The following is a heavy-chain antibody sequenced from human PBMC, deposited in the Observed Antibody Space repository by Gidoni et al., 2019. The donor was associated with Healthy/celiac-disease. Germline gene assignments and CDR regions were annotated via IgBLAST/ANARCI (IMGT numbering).Heavy chain of an antibody. CDR3: ARLGGGYSYGPTPYFDY. Sequence: QLQLQESGPGLVKPSETLSLTCTVSGGSISSSSYYWGWIRQPPGKGLEWIGSIYYSGSTYYNPSLKSRVTISVDTSKNQFSLKLSSVTAADTAVYYCARLGGGYSYGPTPYFDYWGQGTLVTVSS. J-gene: IGHJ4*02. CDR1: GGSISSSSYY. D-gene: IGHD5-18*01. CDR2: IYYSGST. V-gene: IGHV4-39*01.